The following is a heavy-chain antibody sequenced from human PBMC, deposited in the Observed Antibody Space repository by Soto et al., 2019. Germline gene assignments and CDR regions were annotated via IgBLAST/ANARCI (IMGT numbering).Heavy chain of an antibody. V-gene: IGHV3-30*18. CDR3: AKDLQSYGDYDYYCYGMDV. Sequence: QVQLVESGGGDVQPGRSLTISCAASGFTFSTYGMHWVRQTPGKRLEWVAVISYAGTNKFYSDSVKGRFTISRDNFKNTLTLQMNSLRADDTAVYSCAKDLQSYGDYDYYCYGMDVWVLGTRVTVSS. D-gene: IGHD4-17*01. CDR2: ISYAGTNK. CDR1: GFTFSTYG. J-gene: IGHJ6*02.